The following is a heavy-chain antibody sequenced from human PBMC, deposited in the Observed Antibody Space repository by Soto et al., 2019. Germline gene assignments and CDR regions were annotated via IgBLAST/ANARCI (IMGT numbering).Heavy chain of an antibody. J-gene: IGHJ5*02. D-gene: IGHD3-3*01. CDR1: GFTFRSYS. CDR2: ISSSSSTI. CDR3: ARESRFLEWLSLNWFDP. Sequence: GVSLRLACAASGFTFRSYSMNWVRQAPGKGLEWVSYISSSSSTIYYADSVKGRFTISRDNAKNSLYLQMNSLRDEDTAVYYCARESRFLEWLSLNWFDPWGQGTLVTVSS. V-gene: IGHV3-48*02.